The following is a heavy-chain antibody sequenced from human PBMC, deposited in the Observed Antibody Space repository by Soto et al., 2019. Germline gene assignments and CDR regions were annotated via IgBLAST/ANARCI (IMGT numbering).Heavy chain of an antibody. Sequence: PSETLSLTCPVPGGPISSSNWWRWVRQPPGKGLEWIGEIYPSVSTNYNPSLKSLVTISVDTSKNQFSLKLSSVTAADTAVYYCARVGPIVVVQAAIHDAFDIWGQGTMVTVSS. D-gene: IGHD2-2*02. V-gene: IGHV4-4*02. CDR3: ARVGPIVVVQAAIHDAFDI. CDR1: GGPISSSNW. J-gene: IGHJ3*02. CDR2: IYPSVST.